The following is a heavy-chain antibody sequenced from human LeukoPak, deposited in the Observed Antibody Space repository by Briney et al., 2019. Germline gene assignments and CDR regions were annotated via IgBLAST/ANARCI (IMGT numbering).Heavy chain of an antibody. V-gene: IGHV4-59*08. CDR3: ARVTGYDSSGYRDDAFDI. Sequence: SPSETLSLTCTVSGGSISSYYWSWIRQPPGKGLEWIGYIYYSGSTNYNPSLKSRVTISVDTSKNQFSLKLSSVTAADTAVYYCARVTGYDSSGYRDDAFDIWGQGTMVTVSS. CDR1: GGSISSYY. CDR2: IYYSGST. J-gene: IGHJ3*02. D-gene: IGHD3-22*01.